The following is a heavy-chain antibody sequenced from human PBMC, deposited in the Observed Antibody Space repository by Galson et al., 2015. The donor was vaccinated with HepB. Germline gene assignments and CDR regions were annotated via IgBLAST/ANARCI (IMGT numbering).Heavy chain of an antibody. CDR2: VNGGATNT. D-gene: IGHD6-13*01. Sequence: FLRLSCAASGFTFSSFAMNWVRQAPGKGLEWVSVVNGGATNTNYADSVKGRFTISRDNSRDTLYLQMDGLRAEDTAIYYCAKASGTPRGRFDSWGQGTLVTVSS. CDR1: GFTFSSFA. J-gene: IGHJ5*01. V-gene: IGHV3-23*01. CDR3: AKASGTPRGRFDS.